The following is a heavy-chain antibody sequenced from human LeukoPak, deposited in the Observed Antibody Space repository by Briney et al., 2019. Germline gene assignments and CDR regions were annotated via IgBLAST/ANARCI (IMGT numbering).Heavy chain of an antibody. CDR2: IWYDGSNK. Sequence: GGSLRLSCAASGFPFSSYGMHWVRQAPGKGLEWVAVIWYDGSNKYYADSVKGRFTISRDNSKNTLYLQMNSLRAEDTAVYYCARDGIPTTDSSSWYYYYGMDVWGQGTTVTVSS. V-gene: IGHV3-33*08. CDR3: ARDGIPTTDSSSWYYYYGMDV. J-gene: IGHJ6*02. D-gene: IGHD6-13*01. CDR1: GFPFSSYG.